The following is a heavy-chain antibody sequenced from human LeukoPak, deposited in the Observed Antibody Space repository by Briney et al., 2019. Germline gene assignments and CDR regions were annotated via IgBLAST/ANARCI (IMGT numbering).Heavy chain of an antibody. CDR3: ARDSDYDFWSGYYKGPNWFDP. Sequence: SETLSLTCTVPGGSISSSSYYWGWIRQPPGKGLESIGSIYYSGSTYYNPSLKSRVTISVDTSKNQFSLKLSSVTAADTAVYYCARDSDYDFWSGYYKGPNWFDPWGQGTLVTVSS. J-gene: IGHJ5*02. V-gene: IGHV4-39*07. D-gene: IGHD3-3*01. CDR2: IYYSGST. CDR1: GGSISSSSYY.